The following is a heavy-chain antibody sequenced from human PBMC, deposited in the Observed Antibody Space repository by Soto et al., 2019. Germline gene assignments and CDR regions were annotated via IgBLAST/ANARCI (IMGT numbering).Heavy chain of an antibody. CDR3: AKPLAHGIVRGTGIDS. CDR2: MNPNTGGA. D-gene: IGHD1-26*01. CDR1: GYTFTGYY. Sequence: ASVKVSCKASGYTFTGYYIYWVRQAPGQGLESMGWMNPNTGGANYAQKFQDRITISRDNSKNTLNLQMNSLRAEDTATYYCAKPLAHGIVRGTGIDSWGQGTLVTVSS. V-gene: IGHV1-2*02. J-gene: IGHJ4*02.